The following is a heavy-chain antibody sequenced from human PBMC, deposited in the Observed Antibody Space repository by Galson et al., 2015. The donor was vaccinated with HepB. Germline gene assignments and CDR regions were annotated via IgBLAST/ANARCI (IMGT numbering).Heavy chain of an antibody. CDR1: GFNFKAYD. J-gene: IGHJ5*02. V-gene: IGHV3-33*04. D-gene: IGHD1-26*01. CDR3: VRGGGGAGVGNTLRSSFDA. Sequence: SLRLSCAASGFNFKAYDMHWVRQAPGKGLQWVAVISFDGTKKDYKESVKGRFTVSRDNSRNKVFLQMSSLRPEDTAVYFCVRGGGGAGVGNTLRSSFDAWGQGTLVTVSS. CDR2: ISFDGTKK.